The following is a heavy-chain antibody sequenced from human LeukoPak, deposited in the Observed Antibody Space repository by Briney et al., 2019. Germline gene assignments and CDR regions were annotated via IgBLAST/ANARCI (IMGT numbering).Heavy chain of an antibody. V-gene: IGHV3-23*01. Sequence: GGSLRLFCAACGFSVTSCAMSWVRQAPGKGLEWVSTVSNSGYNTWYADSVKGRFTISRDISQNTLHVQMSSLRAEDTALYYCARHDGSSFIYYIDHWGQGALVTVSS. D-gene: IGHD1-26*01. J-gene: IGHJ4*02. CDR3: ARHDGSSFIYYIDH. CDR2: VSNSGYNT. CDR1: GFSVTSCA.